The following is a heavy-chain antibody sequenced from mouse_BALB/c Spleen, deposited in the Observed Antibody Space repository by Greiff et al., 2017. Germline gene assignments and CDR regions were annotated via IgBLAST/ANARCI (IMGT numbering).Heavy chain of an antibody. CDR3: TRPRIYYDYDEDYYAMDY. Sequence: DVKLQESGGGLVQPGGSLKLSCAASGFDFSRYWMSWVRQAPGKGLEWIGEINPDSSTINYTPSLKDKFIISRDNAKNTLYLQMSKVRSEDTALYYCTRPRIYYDYDEDYYAMDYWGQGTSVTVSS. D-gene: IGHD2-4*01. V-gene: IGHV4-1*02. CDR1: GFDFSRYW. J-gene: IGHJ4*01. CDR2: INPDSSTI.